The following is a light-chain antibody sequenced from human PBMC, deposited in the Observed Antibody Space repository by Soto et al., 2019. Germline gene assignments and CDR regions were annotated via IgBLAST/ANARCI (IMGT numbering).Light chain of an antibody. V-gene: IGKV1-5*03. J-gene: IGKJ5*01. CDR2: KAS. CDR3: QQYNDSFPYT. Sequence: DIQMTQSPSTLSASVGDRVTITCRASQSISRSLAWYQQKPGKAPKLLIYKASTLESGVPSRFSGSRSGTEFTLTVSSLQPDDFATYYCQQYNDSFPYTFGQGTRLEIK. CDR1: QSISRS.